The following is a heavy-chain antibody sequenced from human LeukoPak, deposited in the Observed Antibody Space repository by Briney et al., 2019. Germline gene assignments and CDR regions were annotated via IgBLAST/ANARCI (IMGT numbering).Heavy chain of an antibody. D-gene: IGHD6-13*01. CDR1: GFTFSSYS. CDR2: ISSSSSYI. V-gene: IGHV3-21*01. CDR3: ARDKSSTPGAPFDY. J-gene: IGHJ4*02. Sequence: PGGSLRLSCAASGFTFSSYSMNWVRQAPGKGLEWVSSISSSSSYIYYADSVKGRFTISGDSAKNSLYLQMNSLRAEDTAVYYCARDKSSTPGAPFDYWGQGTLVTVSS.